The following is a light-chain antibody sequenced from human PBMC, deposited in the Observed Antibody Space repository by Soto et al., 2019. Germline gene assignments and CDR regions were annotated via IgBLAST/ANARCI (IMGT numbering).Light chain of an antibody. CDR2: GGF. Sequence: IVLTQSPGTLSVSPGERVILSCRASQTLRNKLAWYQQKPGQAPRLLIYGGFTRATGIPARFSGSGSGTEFSLTINTLYSANFAIYYCHQPDAWPFTYGPGTTLDLK. CDR1: QTLRNK. V-gene: IGKV3-15*01. CDR3: HQPDAWPFT. J-gene: IGKJ3*01.